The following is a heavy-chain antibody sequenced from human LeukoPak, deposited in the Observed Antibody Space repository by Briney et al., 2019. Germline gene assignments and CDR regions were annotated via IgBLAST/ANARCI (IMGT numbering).Heavy chain of an antibody. CDR3: ARVYSTIFGVVRNWFDP. D-gene: IGHD3-3*01. J-gene: IGHJ5*02. CDR1: GFTFLSYT. V-gene: IGHV3-21*01. CDR2: LSSSSSYI. Sequence: KPGGAPGTSRAAPGFTFLSYTMNMGPPAPREGPGWGSSLSSSSSYIYYADSVKGRFTISRDNAKNSLYLQMNSLRAEDTAVYYYARVYSTIFGVVRNWFDPWGQGTLVTVSS.